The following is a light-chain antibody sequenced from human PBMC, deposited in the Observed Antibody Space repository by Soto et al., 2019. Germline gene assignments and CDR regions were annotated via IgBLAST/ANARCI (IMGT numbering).Light chain of an antibody. J-gene: IGLJ1*01. CDR2: VGTGGIVG. Sequence: QPVLTQPPSASASLGASVTLTCNLSSGYSNYKVDWYQQRPGKGPRFVMRVGTGGIVGSKGDGIPDRFSVLGSGLNRYLTIKNIQEEDESDYHCGADHGSGSNFVYVFGTGTKLT. CDR1: SGYSNYK. V-gene: IGLV9-49*01. CDR3: GADHGSGSNFVYV.